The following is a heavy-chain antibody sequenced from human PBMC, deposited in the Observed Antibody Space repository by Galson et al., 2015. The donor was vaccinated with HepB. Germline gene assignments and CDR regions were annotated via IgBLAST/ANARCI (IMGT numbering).Heavy chain of an antibody. V-gene: IGHV1-69*04. CDR3: ARVGYCSGGSCYWGNYYYYGMDV. CDR2: IIPILGIA. CDR1: GYTFTGYY. J-gene: IGHJ6*02. Sequence: SVKVSCKASGYTFTGYYMHWVRQAPGQGLEWMGRIIPILGIANYAQKFQGRVTITADKSTSTAYMELSSLRSEDTAVYYCARVGYCSGGSCYWGNYYYYGMDVCGQGTTVTVSS. D-gene: IGHD2-15*01.